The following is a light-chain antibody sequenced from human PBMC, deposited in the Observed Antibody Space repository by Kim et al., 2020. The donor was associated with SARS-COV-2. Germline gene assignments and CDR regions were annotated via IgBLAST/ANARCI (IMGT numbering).Light chain of an antibody. Sequence: GQSVTISCTGTRADVGSYNHVSWYQPPPGTAPKLIIYEVSDRPSGVPHRFSGSKSGNTASLTISWLQTEDEADYYCSSYTSSSTLIFGVGTKVTVL. CDR1: RADVGSYNH. CDR3: SSYTSSSTLI. CDR2: EVS. V-gene: IGLV2-18*02. J-gene: IGLJ2*01.